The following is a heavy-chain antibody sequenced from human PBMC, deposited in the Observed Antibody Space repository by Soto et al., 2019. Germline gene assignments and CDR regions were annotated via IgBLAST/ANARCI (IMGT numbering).Heavy chain of an antibody. V-gene: IGHV1-69*18. CDR2: IIPAVGTA. Sequence: QVQLVQSGAEVKKPGSSVKVSCKASGGTFSSYAISWVRQAPGQGLEWMGSIIPAVGTADYAQKFQGRVTITGEGSARTASMEVSSLTSGDTVVYYCARMGQGSVDYWGQGTLVTFSS. CDR1: GGTFSSYA. CDR3: ARMGQGSVDY. J-gene: IGHJ4*02. D-gene: IGHD3-16*01.